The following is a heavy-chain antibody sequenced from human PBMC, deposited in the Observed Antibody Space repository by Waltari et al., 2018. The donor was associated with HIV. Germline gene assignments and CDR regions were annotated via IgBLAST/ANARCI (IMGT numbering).Heavy chain of an antibody. J-gene: IGHJ6*02. CDR3: ARFGYDFWSGPRDYGMDV. D-gene: IGHD3-3*01. CDR2: ISYDGSNK. V-gene: IGHV3-30-3*01. CDR1: GFTFRSYA. Sequence: QVQLVESGGGVVQPGRSLRLSCAASGFTFRSYAIHWVRQAPGKGLEWVAVISYDGSNKYYADSVKGRFTISRDNSKNTLYLQMNSLRAEDTAVYYCARFGYDFWSGPRDYGMDVWGQGTTVTVSS.